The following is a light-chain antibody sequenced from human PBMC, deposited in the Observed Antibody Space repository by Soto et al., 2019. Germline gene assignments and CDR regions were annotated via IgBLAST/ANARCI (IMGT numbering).Light chain of an antibody. CDR3: QQRSNWPPIT. CDR2: GAS. V-gene: IGKV3D-20*02. CDR1: QSVSSSY. Sequence: EIVLTQSPGTLSLSPGERATLSCRASQSVSSSYLAWYQQKPGQAPRLLIYGASSRATGIPARFSGSGSGTDFTLTISSLEPEDFAAYYGQQRSNWPPITFGQGTRLEIK. J-gene: IGKJ5*01.